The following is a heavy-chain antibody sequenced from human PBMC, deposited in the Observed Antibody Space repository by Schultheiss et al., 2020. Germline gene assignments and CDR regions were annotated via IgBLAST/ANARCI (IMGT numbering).Heavy chain of an antibody. J-gene: IGHJ4*02. CDR1: GGSFSGYY. D-gene: IGHD4-17*01. CDR3: ARMPALGAYGPTFDY. Sequence: SETLSLTCAVYGGSFSGYYWSWIRQLPEKGLEWIGEIYHNGSTNYNPSLKSRVTIPVDTSKNQFSLKLSSVTAADTAVYYCARMPALGAYGPTFDYWGQGTLVTVSS. V-gene: IGHV4-34*01. CDR2: IYHNGST.